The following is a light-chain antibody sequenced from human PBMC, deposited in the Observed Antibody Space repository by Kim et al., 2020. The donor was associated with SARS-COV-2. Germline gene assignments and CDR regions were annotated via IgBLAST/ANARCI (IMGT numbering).Light chain of an antibody. CDR3: CSYAGSNTLV. CDR2: DVS. Sequence: GLSVTISCTGTSGDVGGYNYVSWYQQHPGKAPKLMIYDVSKRPSGVPDRFSGSKSGNTASLTISGLQAEDEADYHCCSYAGSNTLVFGGGTQLTVL. V-gene: IGLV2-11*01. CDR1: SGDVGGYNY. J-gene: IGLJ2*01.